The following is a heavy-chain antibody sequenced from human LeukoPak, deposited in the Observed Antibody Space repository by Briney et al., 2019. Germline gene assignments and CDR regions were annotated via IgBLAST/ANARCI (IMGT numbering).Heavy chain of an antibody. J-gene: IGHJ3*02. V-gene: IGHV4-34*01. CDR3: ARSRAGNDFLSGFYALDI. CDR1: GGSLSGYN. D-gene: IGHD3-3*01. Sequence: SETLSLTCAVYGGSLSGYNWSWIRQPPGKGLEWIGEINHSGSTKNNPSLKSRVTVSVDTSKNQFSLKLSSVTAADSAVYYCARSRAGNDFLSGFYALDIWGQGTMVTVSS. CDR2: INHSGST.